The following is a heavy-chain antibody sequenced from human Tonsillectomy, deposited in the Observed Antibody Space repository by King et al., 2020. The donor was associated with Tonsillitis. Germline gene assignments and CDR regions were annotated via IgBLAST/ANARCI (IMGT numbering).Heavy chain of an antibody. Sequence: DVQLVESGGGLVQPGGSLRLSCAASGFTFSSYAMSWVRQAPGKGLEWVSAISGSGGSTYYADSVKGRFTISRDNSKNTLYLQMNSLRAEDTAVYYCAKDQEVGQLVYSYYYYGMDVWGQGTTVTVSS. V-gene: IGHV3-23*04. D-gene: IGHD6-6*01. J-gene: IGHJ6*02. CDR3: AKDQEVGQLVYSYYYYGMDV. CDR1: GFTFSSYA. CDR2: ISGSGGST.